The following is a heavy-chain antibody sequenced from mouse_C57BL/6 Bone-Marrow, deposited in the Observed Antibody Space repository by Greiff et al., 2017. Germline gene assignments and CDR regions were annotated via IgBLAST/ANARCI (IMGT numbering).Heavy chain of an antibody. V-gene: IGHV5-17*01. Sequence: EVQRVESGGGLVKPGGSLKLSCAASGFTFSDYGMHWVRPAPEKGLEWVAYISSGSSTIYYADTVKGRFTISRDNAKNTRFLQMTSLRSEDTARYYWARSITTVEGFAYWGQGTLVTVSA. CDR1: GFTFSDYG. CDR3: ARSITTVEGFAY. D-gene: IGHD1-1*01. CDR2: ISSGSSTI. J-gene: IGHJ3*01.